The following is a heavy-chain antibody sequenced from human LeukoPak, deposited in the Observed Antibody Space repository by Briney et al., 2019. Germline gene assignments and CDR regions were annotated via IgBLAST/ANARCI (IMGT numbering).Heavy chain of an antibody. D-gene: IGHD4-17*01. Sequence: ASVKVSCKASGYPLSSIDINWVRQATGQGLEWMGWMNPNSGNTGYAQKFQGRVTITGNTSISTAYMELSSLRSEDTAVYYCARDGGDYTLFDYWGQGTLVTVSS. CDR3: ARDGGDYTLFDY. V-gene: IGHV1-8*01. CDR1: GYPLSSID. J-gene: IGHJ4*02. CDR2: MNPNSGNT.